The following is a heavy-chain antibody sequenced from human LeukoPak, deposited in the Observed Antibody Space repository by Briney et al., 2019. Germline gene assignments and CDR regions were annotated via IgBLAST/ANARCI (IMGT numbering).Heavy chain of an antibody. CDR3: AKELTEMWLIDAFDI. J-gene: IGHJ3*02. D-gene: IGHD6-19*01. CDR1: GFNFRTYG. Sequence: GGSLRLSCAASGFNFRTYGMHWVRQAPGKGLDWVAFIRYDGSNKYYADSVKGRFTISRDNSMNTLFLQMSSLRAEDTAIYYCAKELTEMWLIDAFDIWGQGTVVTVSS. V-gene: IGHV3-30*02. CDR2: IRYDGSNK.